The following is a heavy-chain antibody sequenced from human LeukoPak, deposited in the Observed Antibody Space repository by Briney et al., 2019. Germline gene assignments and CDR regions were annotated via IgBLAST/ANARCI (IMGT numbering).Heavy chain of an antibody. CDR2: IYTSGST. J-gene: IGHJ3*02. CDR3: ASCKNSGYYYGCAFDI. Sequence: SETLSLTCTVSGGSISSGSYYWSWIRQPAGKGLEWIGRIYTSGSTNYNPSLKSRVTISVDTSKNQFSLKLSSATAADTAVYYCASCKNSGYYYGCAFDIWGQGTMVTVSS. CDR1: GGSISSGSYY. V-gene: IGHV4-61*02. D-gene: IGHD3-22*01.